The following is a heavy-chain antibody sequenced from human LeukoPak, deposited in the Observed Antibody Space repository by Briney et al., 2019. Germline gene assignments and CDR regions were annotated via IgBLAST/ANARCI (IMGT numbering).Heavy chain of an antibody. J-gene: IGHJ3*02. D-gene: IGHD6-13*01. CDR1: GYTFTGYY. V-gene: IGHV1-18*04. CDR2: ISAYNGNT. CDR3: ARDGGYSSSWYRDAFDI. Sequence: ASVKVSCKASGYTFTGYYMHWVRQAPGQGLEWMGWISAYNGNTNYAQKLQGRVTMTTDTSTSTAYMELRSLRSDDTAVYYCARDGGYSSSWYRDAFDIWGQGTMVTVSS.